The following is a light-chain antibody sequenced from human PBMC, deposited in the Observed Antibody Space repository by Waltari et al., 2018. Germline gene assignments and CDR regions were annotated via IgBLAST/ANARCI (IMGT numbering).Light chain of an antibody. CDR2: WAS. CDR1: QSVLYSSTNKNY. Sequence: DIVMTQSPDSLAVSLGVRATINCKSSQSVLYSSTNKNYLAWYQQKPGQPPKLLIYWASTRESGVPDRFSGSGSGTDFTLTISSLQAEDVAVYYCQQYYSTPPITFGGGTKVEIK. CDR3: QQYYSTPPIT. V-gene: IGKV4-1*01. J-gene: IGKJ4*01.